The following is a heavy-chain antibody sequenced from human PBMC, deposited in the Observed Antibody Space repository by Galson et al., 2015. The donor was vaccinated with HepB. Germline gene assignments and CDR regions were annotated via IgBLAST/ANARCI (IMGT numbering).Heavy chain of an antibody. CDR2: FDPEDGET. CDR3: ATDGGWGARPPLGY. J-gene: IGHJ4*02. D-gene: IGHD6-6*01. V-gene: IGHV1-24*01. CDR1: GYTLTELS. Sequence: SVKVSCKVSGYTLTELSMHWVRQAPGKGLEWMGGFDPEDGETIYAQKFQGRVTMTEDTSTDTAYMELSSLRSEDTAVYYCATDGGWGARPPLGYWGQGTLVTVSS.